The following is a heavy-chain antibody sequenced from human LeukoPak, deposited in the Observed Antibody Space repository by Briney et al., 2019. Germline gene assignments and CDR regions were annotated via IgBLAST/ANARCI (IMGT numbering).Heavy chain of an antibody. CDR1: GFTFSTSA. CDR2: ISGSGGST. D-gene: IGHD6-13*01. V-gene: IGHV3-23*01. Sequence: AGGSLTLSCAASGFTFSTSAMSWVRQAPGKGLEWVSAISGSGGSTYFADSVKGRFTISRDNAKNSLYLQMNSLRDEDTAVYYCAQQLAVEGNHYYYYGLDVWGQGTTVTVSS. J-gene: IGHJ6*02. CDR3: AQQLAVEGNHYYYYGLDV.